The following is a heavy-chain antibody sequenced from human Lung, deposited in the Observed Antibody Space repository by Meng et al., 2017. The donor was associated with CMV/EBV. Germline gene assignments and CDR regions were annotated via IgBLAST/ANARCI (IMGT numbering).Heavy chain of an antibody. CDR1: GFTFSRYW. CDR2: IRQDEGAK. CDR3: ARLTWEDDHSGWLA. D-gene: IGHD6-19*01. V-gene: IGHV3-7*01. J-gene: IGHJ5*02. Sequence: GESLKISCKGSGFTFSRYWMGWVRQAPGKGLEWVANIRQDEGAKFYMDSVRGRFTVSRDNAKDSLYLQMNSLRGEDTGVYFCARLTWEDDHSGWLAWGQGTSVTVSS.